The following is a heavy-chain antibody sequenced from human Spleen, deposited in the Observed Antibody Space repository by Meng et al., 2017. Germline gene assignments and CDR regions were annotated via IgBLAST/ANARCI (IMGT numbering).Heavy chain of an antibody. Sequence: QVQVVLFGAEVNRPGASEKVSCKVPHYTFTGYGVGWFRQAPGQGLEWMAWLGAHAADTSHAPKFQGRVTVSADRPTATAYMELRSLRSDDTAVYYCARGTPGRSYSDYWGQGTLVTVSS. CDR3: ARGTPGRSYSDY. J-gene: IGHJ4*02. V-gene: IGHV1-18*01. D-gene: IGHD3-10*01. CDR2: LGAHAADT. CDR1: HYTFTGYG.